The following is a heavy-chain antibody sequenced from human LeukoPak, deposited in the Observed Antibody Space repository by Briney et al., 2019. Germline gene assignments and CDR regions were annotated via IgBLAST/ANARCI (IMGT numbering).Heavy chain of an antibody. D-gene: IGHD4-17*01. CDR3: ARTSGDPFDY. V-gene: IGHV3-7*01. CDR2: INEGGGEK. CDR1: GFTFSSYG. Sequence: GGSLRLSCAASGFTFSSYGINWVRQAPGKGLEWVANINEGGGEKYYADSVKGRFTISRDNARNSLYVQMNNLRAEDTAVYYCARTSGDPFDYWGQGTLVAVSS. J-gene: IGHJ4*02.